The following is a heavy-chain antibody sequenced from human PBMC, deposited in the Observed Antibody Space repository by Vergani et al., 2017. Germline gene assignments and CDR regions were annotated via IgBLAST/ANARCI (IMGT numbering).Heavy chain of an antibody. CDR3: AKMGEETQWLVQGFDY. Sequence: EVQLLESGGGLVQPGGSLRLSCAASGFTFSNYAMSWVRQAPGKGLEWVSAISGSGGSTYYADSVKGRFTISRDNSKNTLYLQMNSLRAEDTAVYYCAKMGEETQWLVQGFDYWGQGTLVTVSS. CDR2: ISGSGGST. V-gene: IGHV3-23*01. CDR1: GFTFSNYA. J-gene: IGHJ4*02. D-gene: IGHD6-19*01.